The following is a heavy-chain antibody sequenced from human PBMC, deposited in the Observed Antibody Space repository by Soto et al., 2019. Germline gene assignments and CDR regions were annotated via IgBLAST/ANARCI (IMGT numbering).Heavy chain of an antibody. V-gene: IGHV3-53*04. J-gene: IGHJ6*03. Sequence: QLGGSLRLSCAASGLTVSSNYMTWSRKAPGKGLEWVSVIYSGGSTYYADSVKGRFTISRHNSKNTLYLQMNSLRAEDTAVYYCARSTVTSYYYYYMDVWGKGTTVTVSS. CDR3: ARSTVTSYYYYYMDV. D-gene: IGHD4-17*01. CDR1: GLTVSSNY. CDR2: IYSGGST.